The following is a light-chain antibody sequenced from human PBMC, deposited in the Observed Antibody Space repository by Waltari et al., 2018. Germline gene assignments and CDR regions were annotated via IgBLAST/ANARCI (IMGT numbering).Light chain of an antibody. CDR3: QHYYGWPRT. CDR2: VAS. V-gene: IGKV3-15*01. J-gene: IGKJ1*01. Sequence: EIVMTQSPATLSVSPGEWATLSCRASQSVSSNLAWYQHKPGQAPRLLIYVASTRATGIPARFSGSGSGTDFTLTISSLQSEDFAVYYCQHYYGWPRTFGQGTKVEVK. CDR1: QSVSSN.